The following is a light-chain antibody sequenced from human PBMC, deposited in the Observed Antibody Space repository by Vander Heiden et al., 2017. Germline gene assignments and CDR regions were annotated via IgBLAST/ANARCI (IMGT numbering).Light chain of an antibody. CDR3: AVWDDSLNVGV. V-gene: IGLV1-44*01. Sequence: QSVLTQSPSASGTPGQRVTISCSGSSSNIGPNNVNWYRQLPGTAPKLVIHTNSQRPSGVPDRFSGSKSGTSASLAISGLQSEEEADYYCAVWDDSLNVGVFGGGTKLTVL. CDR2: TNS. J-gene: IGLJ3*02. CDR1: SSNIGPNN.